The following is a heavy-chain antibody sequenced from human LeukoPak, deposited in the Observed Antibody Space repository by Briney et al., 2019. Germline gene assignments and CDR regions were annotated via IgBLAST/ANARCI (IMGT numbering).Heavy chain of an antibody. Sequence: PGRSLRLSCAASGCTFSNYWMHWVRQAPEKGLVWVSRLNSDGSTKSYADSVKGRFTISRDNAKNTVYLQMNSLRAEDTAVYYCARDDYGDFGPDYWGQGTLVTVSS. CDR2: LNSDGSTK. CDR1: GCTFSNYW. V-gene: IGHV3-74*01. D-gene: IGHD4-17*01. CDR3: ARDDYGDFGPDY. J-gene: IGHJ4*02.